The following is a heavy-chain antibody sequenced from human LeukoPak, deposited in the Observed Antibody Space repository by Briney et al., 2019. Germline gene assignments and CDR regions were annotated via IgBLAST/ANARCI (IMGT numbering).Heavy chain of an antibody. J-gene: IGHJ4*02. Sequence: GGSLRLSCAASGFTFSSYAMSWVRQAPGKGLEWVSSITGSGGDTFYADSVKGQFTISRDNSKSTIYLQMNSLRAEDTAVYYCANRGLCQGNYAYFYFDHWGQGTLVTVSS. CDR1: GFTFSSYA. D-gene: IGHD3-16*01. CDR2: ITGSGGDT. V-gene: IGHV3-23*01. CDR3: ANRGLCQGNYAYFYFDH.